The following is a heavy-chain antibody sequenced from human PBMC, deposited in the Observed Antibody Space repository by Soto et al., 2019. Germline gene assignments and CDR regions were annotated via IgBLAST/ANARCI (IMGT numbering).Heavy chain of an antibody. J-gene: IGHJ4*02. CDR2: ISGSGGST. D-gene: IGHD2-2*02. CDR3: AKKDIVVVPAAIPEDTHY. V-gene: IGHV3-23*01. CDR1: GFTFSSYA. Sequence: GGSLRLSCAASGFTFSSYAMSWVRQAPGKGLEWVSAISGSGGSTYYADSVKGRFTISRDNSKNTLYLQMNSLRAEDTAVYYCAKKDIVVVPAAIPEDTHYWGQGTLVTVSS.